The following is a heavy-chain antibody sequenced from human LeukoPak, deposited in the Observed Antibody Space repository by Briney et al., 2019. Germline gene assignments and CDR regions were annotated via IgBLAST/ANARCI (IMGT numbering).Heavy chain of an antibody. D-gene: IGHD5-12*01. Sequence: ASVKVSCKASGYTFTTYDINWVRQATGQGLEWMGWMNPNSGNTAYAQKFQGRVTITRNTSISTVYMELSSLRSEDTAVYYCASRGYFGYDYGNYFANWGQGMLVTVSS. J-gene: IGHJ4*02. CDR2: MNPNSGNT. CDR3: ASRGYFGYDYGNYFAN. CDR1: GYTFTTYD. V-gene: IGHV1-8*03.